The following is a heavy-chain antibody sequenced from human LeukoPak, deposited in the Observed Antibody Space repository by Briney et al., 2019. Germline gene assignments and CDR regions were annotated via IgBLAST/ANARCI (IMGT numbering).Heavy chain of an antibody. CDR2: FDPEDGET. D-gene: IGHD5-12*01. CDR1: GYTLTELS. V-gene: IGHV1-24*01. J-gene: IGHJ4*02. CDR3: ATAPRGYDSNFDY. Sequence: ASVKVSCKVSGYTLTELSMHWVRQAPGKGLEWMGGFDPEDGETIYAQKFQGRVTITEDTSTDTAYMELSSLRSEDTAVYYCATAPRGYDSNFDYWGQGTLVTVSS.